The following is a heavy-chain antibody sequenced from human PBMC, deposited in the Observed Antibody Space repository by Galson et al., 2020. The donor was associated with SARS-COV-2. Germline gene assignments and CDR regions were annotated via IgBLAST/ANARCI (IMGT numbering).Heavy chain of an antibody. CDR3: AREKGGLFDSGSFNWIDP. Sequence: SETLSLTCSVSGGSISRYHWSWIRQPPGKGLEWIGHIYYSGTTNYNPSLKSRVTISLDTSRNQFSLKLTSVTAADTAVYYCAREKGGLFDSGSFNWIDPWGQGTPVTVSS. V-gene: IGHV4-59*01. CDR2: IYYSGTT. J-gene: IGHJ5*02. CDR1: GGSISRYH. D-gene: IGHD3-10*01.